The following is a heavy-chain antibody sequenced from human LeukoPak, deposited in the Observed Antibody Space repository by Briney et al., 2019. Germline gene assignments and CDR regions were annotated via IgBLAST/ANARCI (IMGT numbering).Heavy chain of an antibody. CDR2: IYYTGNT. CDR3: ARRRLKVRSLKYSSGWYYFDY. D-gene: IGHD6-19*01. V-gene: IGHV4-39*01. Sequence: SETLSLTCTVSGVSISSSYSYWGWIRQPPGMGLEWIGSIYYTGNTYYNASLKSQVSISIDTPKNQFSLKLTSVTAADTAVYYCARRRLKVRSLKYSSGWYYFDYWGQGTLVTVSS. CDR1: GVSISSSYSY. J-gene: IGHJ4*02.